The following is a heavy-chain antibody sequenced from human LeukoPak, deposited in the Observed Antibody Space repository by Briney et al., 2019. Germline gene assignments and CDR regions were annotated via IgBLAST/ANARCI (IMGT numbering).Heavy chain of an antibody. CDR3: ATGWASHDY. J-gene: IGHJ4*02. Sequence: GGSLGLSCSASGFTLSNYWMTWVRQAPGKGREWVANIKQDEGEKYYVDSVKGRFTISRDNAKNSLYLQMNGLRVEDTAVYYCATGWASHDYWGQGTLVTVSS. D-gene: IGHD6-19*01. CDR2: IKQDEGEK. V-gene: IGHV3-7*01. CDR1: GFTLSNYW.